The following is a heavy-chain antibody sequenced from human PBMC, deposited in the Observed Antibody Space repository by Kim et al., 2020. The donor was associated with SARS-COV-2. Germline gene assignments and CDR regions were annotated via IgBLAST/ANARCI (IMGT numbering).Heavy chain of an antibody. J-gene: IGHJ4*02. CDR1: GFTFSSHG. V-gene: IGHV3-7*03. CDR3: AGDEGWPFHN. D-gene: IGHD2-15*01. CDR2: IKQDGSEK. Sequence: GGSLRLSCAGSGFTFSSHGLSWVRQTPGKGLEWVATIKQDGSEKYYVESVQGRFTISRDNAKNSLFLQMNSLRVEDTAVYYCAGDEGWPFHNWGQGTLVTVSS.